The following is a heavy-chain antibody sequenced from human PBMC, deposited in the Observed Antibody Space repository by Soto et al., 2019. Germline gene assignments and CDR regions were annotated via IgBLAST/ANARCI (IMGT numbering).Heavy chain of an antibody. V-gene: IGHV4-4*07. CDR2: VYATGTS. J-gene: IGHJ5*02. D-gene: IGHD4-17*01. CDR3: VRDGSKTLRDCFDP. Sequence: SETLSLTCSVSGGSMSKFYWSWIRKTAGKGLEWMGRVYATGTSDYNPSLRSRIAMSVDISKKTFSLRLRSVTAAYTGVYYCVRDGSKTLRDCFDPWGQGILVT. CDR1: GGSMSKFY.